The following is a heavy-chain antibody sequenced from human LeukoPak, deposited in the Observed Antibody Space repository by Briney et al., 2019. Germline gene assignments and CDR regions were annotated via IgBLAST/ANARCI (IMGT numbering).Heavy chain of an antibody. Sequence: PGGSLRLSCAASGFTFSSYAMSWVRQAPGKGLEWVSAISGSGGSAYYADSVKGRFTISRDNSKNTLYLQMNSLRAEDTAVYYCAKPLLYFDWSFDYWGQGTLVTVSS. J-gene: IGHJ4*02. D-gene: IGHD3-9*01. CDR2: ISGSGGSA. V-gene: IGHV3-23*01. CDR1: GFTFSSYA. CDR3: AKPLLYFDWSFDY.